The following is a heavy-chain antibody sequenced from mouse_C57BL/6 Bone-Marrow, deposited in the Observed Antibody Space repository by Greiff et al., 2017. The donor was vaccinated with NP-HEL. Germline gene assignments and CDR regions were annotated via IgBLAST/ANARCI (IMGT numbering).Heavy chain of an antibody. Sequence: EVHLVESGGGLVQPGGSLKLSCAASGFTFSDYGMAWVRQAPRKGPEWVAFISNLAYSIYYADTVTGRFTISRENAKNTLYLEMSSLRSEDTAMYYCARNWVYFDVWGTGTTVTVSS. CDR1: GFTFSDYG. J-gene: IGHJ1*03. CDR2: ISNLAYSI. CDR3: ARNWVYFDV. V-gene: IGHV5-15*01. D-gene: IGHD4-1*01.